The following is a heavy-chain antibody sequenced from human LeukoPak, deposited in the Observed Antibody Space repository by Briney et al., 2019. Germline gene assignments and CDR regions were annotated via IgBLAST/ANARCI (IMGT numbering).Heavy chain of an antibody. CDR2: ISGGRPST. J-gene: IGHJ4*02. V-gene: IGHV3-23*01. D-gene: IGHD3-10*01. CDR1: GFTFSDHY. Sequence: GGSLRLSCAGSGFTFSDHYMTWIRQAPGKGLEWVSAISGGRPSTYYVDSVKGRFTISRDNAMNTLYLQMNSLRADDTALYYCAKGGISLVRGSFDYWGQGTLVTVSS. CDR3: AKGGISLVRGSFDY.